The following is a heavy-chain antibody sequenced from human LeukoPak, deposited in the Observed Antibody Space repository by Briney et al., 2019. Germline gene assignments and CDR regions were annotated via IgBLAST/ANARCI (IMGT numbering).Heavy chain of an antibody. CDR2: IYPGDSDT. J-gene: IGHJ4*02. CDR1: GXRFTSYW. Sequence: GESLKISCQGSGXRFTSYWIGWVRQMPGKGLEWVAIIYPGDSDTRYSPSFQGQVTISADKSISTAYLQWSSLKASDTAMYYCARHKGVVGAYLFDYWGQGTLVTVSS. CDR3: ARHKGVVGAYLFDY. V-gene: IGHV5-51*01. D-gene: IGHD1-26*01.